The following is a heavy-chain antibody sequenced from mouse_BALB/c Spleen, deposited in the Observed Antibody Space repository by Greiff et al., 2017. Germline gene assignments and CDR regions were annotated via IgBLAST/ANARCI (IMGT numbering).Heavy chain of an antibody. CDR2: INPDSSTI. Sequence: AGGGVDFSSYWTSWVRQAPGKGLEWSGEINPDSSTIYYTPSLKDKFIITRDNAKNTLYLQMSKVRSDDTALHYCARRMISGWFAYWGQGTLVTVSA. CDR3: ARRMISGWFAY. J-gene: IGHJ3*01. V-gene: IGHV4-1*02. CDR1: GVDFSSYW. D-gene: IGHD2-4*01.